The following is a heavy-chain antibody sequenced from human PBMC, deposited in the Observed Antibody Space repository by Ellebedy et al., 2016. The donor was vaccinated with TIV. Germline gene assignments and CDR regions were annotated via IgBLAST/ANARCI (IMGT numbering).Heavy chain of an antibody. Sequence: PGGSLRLSCAASGFTFSKYWMHWVRQAPGKGPVWVSRVHSDGSSTSYADSVKGRFTISRDNAKNTLYRQMNSQIAEDTAVYYCARAGSSGWEAYFDLWGRGTLVTVSS. CDR1: GFTFSKYW. CDR2: VHSDGSST. J-gene: IGHJ2*01. D-gene: IGHD6-19*01. CDR3: ARAGSSGWEAYFDL. V-gene: IGHV3-74*01.